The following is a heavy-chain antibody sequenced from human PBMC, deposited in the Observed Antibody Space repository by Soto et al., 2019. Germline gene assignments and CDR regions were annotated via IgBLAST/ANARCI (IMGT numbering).Heavy chain of an antibody. CDR3: ARDNDYGDYEDKFDY. Sequence: GSLRLSCAASGFTFSSYWMHWVRQAPGKGLVWVSRINSDGSSTSYADSVKGRFTISRDNAKNTLYLQMNSLRAEDTAVYYCARDNDYGDYEDKFDYWSQGTLVTVSS. V-gene: IGHV3-74*01. CDR1: GFTFSSYW. J-gene: IGHJ4*02. D-gene: IGHD4-17*01. CDR2: INSDGSST.